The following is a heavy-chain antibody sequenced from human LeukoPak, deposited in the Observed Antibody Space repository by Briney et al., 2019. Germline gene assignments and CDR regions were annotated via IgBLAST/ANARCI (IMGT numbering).Heavy chain of an antibody. CDR3: ARELDVVVATPSDY. CDR2: INPNSGGT. D-gene: IGHD2-15*01. CDR1: GYTFTGYY. Sequence: ASVKVSCKASGYTFTGYYMHWVRQAPGQGLEWMGWINPNSGGTNYAQKFQGRVTMTRDTSISTAYMELSRLRSDDTAVYYCARELDVVVATPSDYWGQGTLVTVSS. J-gene: IGHJ4*02. V-gene: IGHV1-2*02.